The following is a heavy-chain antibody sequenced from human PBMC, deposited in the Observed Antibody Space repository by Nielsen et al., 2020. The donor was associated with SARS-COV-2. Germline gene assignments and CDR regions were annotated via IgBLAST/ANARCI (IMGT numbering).Heavy chain of an antibody. Sequence: GESLKISCAASGFTFNNYAMSWVRQAPGKGLEWVSSITAGGAGIYYADSVKGRFTISRDNSKNTLYLQMNSLRAEETAVYYCAKHRWGHYYDSSDYWGQGTLVTVSS. CDR2: ITAGGAGI. D-gene: IGHD3-22*01. J-gene: IGHJ4*02. CDR1: GFTFNNYA. CDR3: AKHRWGHYYDSSDY. V-gene: IGHV3-23*01.